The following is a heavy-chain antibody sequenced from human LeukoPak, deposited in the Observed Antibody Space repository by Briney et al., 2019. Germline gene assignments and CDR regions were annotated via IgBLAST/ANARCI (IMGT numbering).Heavy chain of an antibody. Sequence: GGSLRLSCAASGFTFSSFEMNWVRQAPGKGLEWVSYISSSGSTIYYADSVKGRFTISRDNAKNSLYLQMSSLRAEDTAIYYCARGTPGATSDYFDYWGQGTLVTVSS. CDR2: ISSSGSTI. CDR1: GFTFSSFE. V-gene: IGHV3-48*03. CDR3: ARGTPGATSDYFDY. J-gene: IGHJ4*02. D-gene: IGHD1-26*01.